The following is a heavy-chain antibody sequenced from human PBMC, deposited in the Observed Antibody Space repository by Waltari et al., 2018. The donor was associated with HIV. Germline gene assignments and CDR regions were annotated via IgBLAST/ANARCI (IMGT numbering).Heavy chain of an antibody. CDR2: MYHSGST. Sequence: QVQLQESGPGLVKPSETLSLTCAVSGGSISSYNWWSWVRQTPGKGLEWIGEMYHSGSTNYNPSLKSRVTIVVDKSKNQFSRKVTSVTAADTAVYYCARVLTGDYGSSRFDPWGQGTLVTVSS. J-gene: IGHJ5*02. D-gene: IGHD4-17*01. CDR1: GGSISSYNW. V-gene: IGHV4-4*02. CDR3: ARVLTGDYGSSRFDP.